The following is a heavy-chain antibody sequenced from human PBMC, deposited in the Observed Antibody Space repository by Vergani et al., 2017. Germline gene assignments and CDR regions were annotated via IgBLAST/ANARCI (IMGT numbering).Heavy chain of an antibody. Sequence: QVQLQESGPGLVKPSETLSLTCTVSGGSISSHYWSWIRQPPGKGLEWIGYIYYSGSTNYNPSLKSRVTISVDTSKNQFALKLSSVTAAETAVYYCATSRGYSYGQLDYWGQGTLVTVSS. D-gene: IGHD5-18*01. V-gene: IGHV4-59*11. CDR1: GGSISSHY. CDR2: IYYSGST. J-gene: IGHJ4*02. CDR3: ATSRGYSYGQLDY.